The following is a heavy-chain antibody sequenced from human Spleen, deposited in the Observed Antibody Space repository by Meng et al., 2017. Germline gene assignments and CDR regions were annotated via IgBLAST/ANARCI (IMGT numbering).Heavy chain of an antibody. V-gene: IGHV1-69*06. CDR2: IIPIFGTA. D-gene: IGHD3-3*01. Sequence: SVKVSCKASGGTFSSYAISWVRQAPGQGLEWMGGIIPIFGTANYAQKFQGRVTITADKSTSTAYMELSSLRSEDTAVYYCAREGGSQDDFWGTSSDDYFDYWGQGILVTVSS. J-gene: IGHJ4*02. CDR3: AREGGSQDDFWGTSSDDYFDY. CDR1: GGTFSSYA.